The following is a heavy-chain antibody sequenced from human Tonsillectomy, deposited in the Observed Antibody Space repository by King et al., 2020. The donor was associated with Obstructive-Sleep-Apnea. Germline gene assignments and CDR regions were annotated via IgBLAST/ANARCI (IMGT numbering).Heavy chain of an antibody. V-gene: IGHV2-5*01. D-gene: IGHD3-10*01. CDR3: AHTHPPYYYAPGNNYPFDY. CDR2: IYWNDDR. CDR1: GFSLSTSSVG. Sequence: TLKESGPTLVNPTQTLTLTCTFSGFSLSTSSVGVGWIRQPPGKALECLALIYWNDDRRDSPSLRSRLTITKDTSKNQVVLTMTNMDPVDTATYYCAHTHPPYYYAPGNNYPFDYWGQETLVTVSS. J-gene: IGHJ4*02.